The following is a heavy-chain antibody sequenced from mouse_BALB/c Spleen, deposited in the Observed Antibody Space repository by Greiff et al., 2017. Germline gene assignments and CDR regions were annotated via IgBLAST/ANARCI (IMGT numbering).Heavy chain of an antibody. CDR2: ISDGGSYT. Sequence: EVKLMESGGGLVKPGGSLKLSCAASGFTFSDYYMYWVRQTPEKRLEWVATISDGGSYTYYPDSVKGRFTISRDNAKNNLYLQMSSLKSEDTAMYYCARDHYYGSSPLAYWGQGTLVTVSA. CDR1: GFTFSDYY. D-gene: IGHD1-1*01. V-gene: IGHV5-4*02. J-gene: IGHJ3*01. CDR3: ARDHYYGSSPLAY.